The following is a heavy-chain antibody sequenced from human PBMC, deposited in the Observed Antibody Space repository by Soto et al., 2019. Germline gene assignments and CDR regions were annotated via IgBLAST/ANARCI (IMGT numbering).Heavy chain of an antibody. Sequence: ASVKVSCKASGYTFTSYGISWVRQAPGQGLEWMGWISAYNGNTNYAQKLQGRVTMTTDTSTSTAYMELRSLRSDDTAVYYCARDLGGYYYDSSRPDAFDIWGQGTMVTVSS. V-gene: IGHV1-18*01. CDR1: GYTFTSYG. D-gene: IGHD3-22*01. CDR2: ISAYNGNT. J-gene: IGHJ3*02. CDR3: ARDLGGYYYDSSRPDAFDI.